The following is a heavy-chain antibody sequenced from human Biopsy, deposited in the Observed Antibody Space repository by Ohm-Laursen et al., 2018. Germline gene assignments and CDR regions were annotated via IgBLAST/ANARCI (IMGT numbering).Heavy chain of an antibody. D-gene: IGHD2-8*02. CDR2: INHSGHT. Sequence: SDTLSLTCAVYGGSFSGYYWSWIRQPPGKGLEWIGYINHSGHTNYNPSLKSRLTMSVDTSKNQFSLKLTSVTAADTAVYYCARDRIAYCTATSCDNFGLDVWGQGTTVTVSS. CDR1: GGSFSGYY. V-gene: IGHV4-34*10. J-gene: IGHJ6*02. CDR3: ARDRIAYCTATSCDNFGLDV.